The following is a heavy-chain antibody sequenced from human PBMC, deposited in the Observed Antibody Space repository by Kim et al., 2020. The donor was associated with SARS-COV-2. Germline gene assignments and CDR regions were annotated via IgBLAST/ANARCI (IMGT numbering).Heavy chain of an antibody. CDR2: ISSSSSYI. D-gene: IGHD3-10*01. V-gene: IGHV3-21*01. CDR1: GFTFSSYS. J-gene: IGHJ4*02. Sequence: GGSLRLSCAASGFTFSSYSMNWVRQAPGKGLECVSSISSSSSYIYYADSVKGRFTISRDNAKNSLYLQMNSLRAEDTAVYYCARDGFGELYGPIDYWGQGTLVTVSS. CDR3: ARDGFGELYGPIDY.